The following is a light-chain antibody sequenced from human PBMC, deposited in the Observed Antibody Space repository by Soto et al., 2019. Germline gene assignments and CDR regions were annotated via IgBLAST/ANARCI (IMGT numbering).Light chain of an antibody. CDR1: SSNIGAGFN. J-gene: IGLJ3*02. V-gene: IGLV1-40*01. CDR3: RSHDNSKGGSWV. CDR2: GNS. Sequence: QSVLTQPPSVSGAPGQRVTISCTGSSSNIGAGFNVHWYHQIAGTAPKLLIYGNSNRPSGVPDRFSGSKSGTSASLAITGLQDEDEAAYYCRSHDNSKGGSWVFGGGTKLTVL.